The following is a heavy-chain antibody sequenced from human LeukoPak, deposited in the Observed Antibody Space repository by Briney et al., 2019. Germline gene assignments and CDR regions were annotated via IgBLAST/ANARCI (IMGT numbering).Heavy chain of an antibody. V-gene: IGHV1-18*04. CDR1: GYTFTGYY. CDR3: ARDRERVVATMGYY. J-gene: IGHJ4*02. CDR2: ISAYNGNT. Sequence: GASVKVSCKASGYTFTGYYMHWVRQAPGQGLEWMGWISAYNGNTNYAQKLQGRVTMTTDTSTSTAYMELRSLRSDDTAVYYCARDRERVVATMGYYWGQGTLVTVSS. D-gene: IGHD5-12*01.